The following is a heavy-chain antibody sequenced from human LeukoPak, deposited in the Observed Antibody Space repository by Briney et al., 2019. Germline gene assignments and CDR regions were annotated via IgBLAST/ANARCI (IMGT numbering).Heavy chain of an antibody. Sequence: EASVKVSCKVSGYTLTELSMHWVRQAPGKGLEWMGGFDPEDGETIYAQKFQGRVTMTEDTSTDTAYMELSSLRSEDTAVYYCATFTMIVVDAFDIWGQGTMVTVSS. V-gene: IGHV1-24*01. D-gene: IGHD3-22*01. CDR2: FDPEDGET. CDR1: GYTLTELS. CDR3: ATFTMIVVDAFDI. J-gene: IGHJ3*02.